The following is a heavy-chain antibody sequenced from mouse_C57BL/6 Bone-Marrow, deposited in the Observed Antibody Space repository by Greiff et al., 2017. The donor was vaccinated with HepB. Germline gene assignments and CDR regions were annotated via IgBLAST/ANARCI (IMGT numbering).Heavy chain of an antibody. D-gene: IGHD2-3*01. CDR2: IHPNSGST. Sequence: VQLQQPGAELVKPGASVKLSCKASGYTFTSYWMHWVKQRPGQGLEWIGMIHPNSGSTNYNEKFKSKATLTVDKSSSTAYMQLSSLTSEDSAVYYCARRGDGYYVGYAMDYWGQGTSVTVSS. V-gene: IGHV1-64*01. CDR3: ARRGDGYYVGYAMDY. CDR1: GYTFTSYW. J-gene: IGHJ4*01.